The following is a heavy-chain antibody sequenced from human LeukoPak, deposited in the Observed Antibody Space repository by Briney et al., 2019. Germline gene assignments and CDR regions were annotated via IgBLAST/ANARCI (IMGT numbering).Heavy chain of an antibody. CDR1: GYSFTSYG. J-gene: IGHJ4*02. V-gene: IGHV1-46*01. Sequence: ASVNVSCKASGYSFTSYGIHWVRQAPGQGLEWMGIINPSGGSTTYAQNFQGRVTMTGDTSTGAVYMELSSLRSEDTAVYYCARDYYDSSGYYHGDYWGRGTLVTVSS. CDR3: ARDYYDSSGYYHGDY. D-gene: IGHD3-22*01. CDR2: INPSGGST.